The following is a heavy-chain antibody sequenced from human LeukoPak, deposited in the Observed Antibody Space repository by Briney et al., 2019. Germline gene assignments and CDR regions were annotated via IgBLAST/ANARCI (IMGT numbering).Heavy chain of an antibody. CDR3: VCRVPAAMHYFDS. CDR1: GFTFDDYA. V-gene: IGHV3-9*01. CDR2: ISWNSGSI. J-gene: IGHJ4*02. Sequence: QSGGSLRLSCAASGFTFDDYAMHWVRQAPGKGLEWVSGISWNSGSIGYADSVKGRFTISRDNAKNSLYLQMNSLRAEDTALYYCVCRVPAAMHYFDSWGQGTLVTVSS. D-gene: IGHD2-2*01.